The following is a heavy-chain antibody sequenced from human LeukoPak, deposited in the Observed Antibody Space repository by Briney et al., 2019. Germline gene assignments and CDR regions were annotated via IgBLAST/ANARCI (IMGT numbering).Heavy chain of an antibody. CDR2: IRYDGSNK. Sequence: PGGSLRLSCAASGFTFSSYGMHWVRQAPGKGLEWVAFIRYDGSNKYYADSVKGRFTISRDNSKNTLYLQMNSLRAEETAVYYCAKETIEDGYGDYWGEGTLVSVSS. CDR3: AKETIEDGYGDY. J-gene: IGHJ4*02. D-gene: IGHD5-24*01. V-gene: IGHV3-30*02. CDR1: GFTFSSYG.